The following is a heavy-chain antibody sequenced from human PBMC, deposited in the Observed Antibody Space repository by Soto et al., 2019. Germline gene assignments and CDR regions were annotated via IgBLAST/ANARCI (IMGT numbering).Heavy chain of an antibody. CDR2: ISHDGSNK. CDR1: GFTFSSYA. J-gene: IGHJ6*02. CDR3: ARAGCDGGSCYTLVGLRYGMDV. Sequence: QVQLVESGGGVVQPGRSLRLSCAASGFTFSSYAMHWVRQAPGKGLEWVAVISHDGSNKYYADSVKGRFTISRDNSKXTLYMQXXSLRAEDTAVYYCARAGCDGGSCYTLVGLRYGMDVWGQGTTVTVSS. V-gene: IGHV3-30-3*01. D-gene: IGHD2-15*01.